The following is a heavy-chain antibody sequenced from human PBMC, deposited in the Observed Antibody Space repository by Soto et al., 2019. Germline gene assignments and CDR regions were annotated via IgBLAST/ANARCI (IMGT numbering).Heavy chain of an antibody. CDR3: AIGWFGELFDY. Sequence: SETLSLTCTVSGVSISSSSYYWGWIRQPPGKGLEWIGSIYYSGSTYYNPSLKSRVTISVDTSKNQFSLKLSSVTAADTAVYYCAIGWFGELFDYWGQGTLVTVSS. CDR1: GVSISSSSYY. CDR2: IYYSGST. J-gene: IGHJ4*02. D-gene: IGHD3-10*01. V-gene: IGHV4-39*01.